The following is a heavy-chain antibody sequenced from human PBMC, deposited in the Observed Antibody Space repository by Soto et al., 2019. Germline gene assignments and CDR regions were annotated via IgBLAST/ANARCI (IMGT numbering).Heavy chain of an antibody. V-gene: IGHV4-4*02. CDR1: RASITDAKW. CDR3: ATYDFWSGLFDY. J-gene: IGHJ4*02. CDR2: IYHKGST. D-gene: IGHD3-3*01. Sequence: QVQLLESGPGLVKPSGTLSLTCAVSRASITDAKWWSWVRQAPGKGLEWIGEIYHKGSTSYNPSLTSRVTISVDKSNNQFLLKLRPVTAADTAVYYCATYDFWSGLFDYWGQGILVTVSP.